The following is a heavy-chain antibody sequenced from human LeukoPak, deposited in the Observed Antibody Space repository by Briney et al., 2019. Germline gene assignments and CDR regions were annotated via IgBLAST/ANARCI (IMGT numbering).Heavy chain of an antibody. CDR1: GGSISSGSYF. J-gene: IGHJ4*02. CDR2: IYHSGSS. Sequence: SETLSLTCTVSGGSISSGSYFWSWIRQPPGKGLEWIGYIYHSGSSNCNPSLKSRVTISVDTSKNQLSLRLRSVTAADTAMYYCARGDIAATGADFWGQGTLVTVSS. V-gene: IGHV4-61*01. CDR3: ARGDIAATGADF. D-gene: IGHD6-13*01.